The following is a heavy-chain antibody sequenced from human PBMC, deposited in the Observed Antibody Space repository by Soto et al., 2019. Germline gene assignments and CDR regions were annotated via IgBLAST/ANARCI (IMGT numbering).Heavy chain of an antibody. D-gene: IGHD4-17*01. CDR3: AKDRGTVTTIVGFHWFDP. CDR1: GGSISNSRYY. CDR2: IYHTGNT. V-gene: IGHV4-39*02. J-gene: IGHJ5*02. Sequence: SETLSLTCTVSGGSISNSRYYWAWIRQPPGKGLEWIGSIYHTGNTYYNPSLRSRVTISVDTSKNQFSLKLTSVTAADTAVYYCAKDRGTVTTIVGFHWFDPWGQGTLVTVPQ.